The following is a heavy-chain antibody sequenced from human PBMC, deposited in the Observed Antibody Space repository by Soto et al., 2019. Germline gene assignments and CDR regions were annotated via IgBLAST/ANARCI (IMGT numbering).Heavy chain of an antibody. Sequence: GESLKSSCKGSGYSFTSYWIGWVRQMTGKGLEWMGIIYPGDSDTRYSPSFQGQVTISADKSISTAYLQWSSLKASDTAIYYCARHGTNSYFYYGMDVWGQGTTVTVSS. CDR2: IYPGDSDT. CDR1: GYSFTSYW. CDR3: ARHGTNSYFYYGMDV. V-gene: IGHV5-51*01. D-gene: IGHD2-8*01. J-gene: IGHJ6*02.